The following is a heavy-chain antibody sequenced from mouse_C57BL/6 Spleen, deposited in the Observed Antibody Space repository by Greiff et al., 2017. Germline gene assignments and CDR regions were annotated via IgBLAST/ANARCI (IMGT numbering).Heavy chain of an antibody. J-gene: IGHJ2*01. CDR1: GFTFTDYY. V-gene: IGHV7-3*01. Sequence: EVMLVESGGGLVQPGGSLSLSCAASGFTFTDYYMSWVRQPPGQALEWLGFIRNKANGYTTEYSVSVKGRFTISRDNSPSILYLQMNALRAEDSATYYCARYPYYFDYWGQGTTLTVSS. CDR2: IRNKANGYTT. CDR3: ARYPYYFDY.